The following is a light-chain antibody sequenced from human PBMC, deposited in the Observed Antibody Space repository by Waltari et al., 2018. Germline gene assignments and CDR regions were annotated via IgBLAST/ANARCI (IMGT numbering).Light chain of an antibody. CDR1: QSVLYSSNNKTY. J-gene: IGKJ2*01. CDR3: LQYYSTPLT. CDR2: WAS. Sequence: DIVMTQSPDSLAVSLGERATINCKSSQSVLYSSNNKTYLAWYQQKPGQPPKLLIYWASTRESGVPDRFSGSGSGTDFTLTISSLQAEDVAVYYCLQYYSTPLTFGQGPSWRSN. V-gene: IGKV4-1*01.